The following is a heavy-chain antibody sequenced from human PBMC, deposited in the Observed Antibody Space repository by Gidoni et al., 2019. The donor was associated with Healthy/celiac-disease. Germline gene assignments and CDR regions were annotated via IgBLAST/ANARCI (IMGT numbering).Heavy chain of an antibody. V-gene: IGHV4-4*02. Sequence: QVQLQESGPGLVKPSGTLSLTCAVSGGSISRRTWWSWVRQPPGKGLEWIGEIYHRGSTNYNPSLKSRVTISVDKSKNQFSLKLSSVTAADTAVYYCARIPRVVAATLDSYYVDYWGQGTLVTVSS. D-gene: IGHD2-15*01. CDR1: GGSISRRTW. J-gene: IGHJ4*02. CDR3: ARIPRVVAATLDSYYVDY. CDR2: IYHRGST.